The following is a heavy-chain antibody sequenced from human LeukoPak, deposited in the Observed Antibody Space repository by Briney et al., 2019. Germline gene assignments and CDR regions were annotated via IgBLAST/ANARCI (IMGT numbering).Heavy chain of an antibody. CDR2: ICTSGST. D-gene: IGHD3-3*01. CDR3: ARSPTYYDFWSGYPYYYYYYYMDV. CDR1: GRSINGYY. J-gene: IGHJ6*03. Sequence: SETLSLTCSVSGRSINGYYWSWIRQPAGKGLEWMGRICTSGSTKYNPSLKRRGSIRVDNSKNDFSLKLGSVTAADTAVYYCARSPTYYDFWSGYPYYYYYYYMDVWGKETTVTGSS. V-gene: IGHV4-4*07.